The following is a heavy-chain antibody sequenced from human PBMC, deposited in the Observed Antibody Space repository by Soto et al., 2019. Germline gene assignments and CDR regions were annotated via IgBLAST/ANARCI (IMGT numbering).Heavy chain of an antibody. CDR3: ANGPDCSGGSCYAYYYYYYGMDV. D-gene: IGHD2-15*01. J-gene: IGHJ6*02. CDR1: GFTFSSYA. V-gene: IGHV3-23*01. Sequence: HPGGSLRLSCAASGFTFSSYAMSWVRQAPGKGLEWVSAISGSGGSTYYADSVKGRFTISRDNSKNTLYLQMNSLRAEDTAVYYCANGPDCSGGSCYAYYYYYYGMDVWGQGTTVTVSS. CDR2: ISGSGGST.